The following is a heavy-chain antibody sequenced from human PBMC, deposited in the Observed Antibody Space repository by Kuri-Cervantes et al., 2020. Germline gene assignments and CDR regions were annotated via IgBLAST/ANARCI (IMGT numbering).Heavy chain of an antibody. D-gene: IGHD6-13*01. CDR1: GGTFSSYV. CDR3: ARASSEESSSWYLGYYYYHYMDV. J-gene: IGHJ6*03. V-gene: IGHV1-69*05. Sequence: SVKVSCKASGGTFSSYVITWVRQAPGQGLEWMGGIIPIFGTANYAQKFQGRVTITTDESTSTVYMELSSLRSDDTAVYYCARASSEESSSWYLGYYYYHYMDVWGKGTTVTVSS. CDR2: IIPIFGTA.